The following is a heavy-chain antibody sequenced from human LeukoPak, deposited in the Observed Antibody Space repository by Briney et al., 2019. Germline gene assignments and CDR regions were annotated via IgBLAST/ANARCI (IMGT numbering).Heavy chain of an antibody. CDR3: ASSYSSGWYGCDY. CDR1: GVSISSSSYY. D-gene: IGHD6-19*01. Sequence: PSETLSLTCTVSGVSISSSSYYWGWIRQPPGKGLEWIGTIYYSGSTYYNPSLTSRVTISVDTSKNQFSLKLSSVTAADTAVYFCASSYSSGWYGCDYWGQGTLVTVSS. CDR2: IYYSGST. V-gene: IGHV4-39*01. J-gene: IGHJ4*02.